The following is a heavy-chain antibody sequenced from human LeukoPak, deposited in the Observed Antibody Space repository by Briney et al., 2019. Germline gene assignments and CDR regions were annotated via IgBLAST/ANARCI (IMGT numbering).Heavy chain of an antibody. V-gene: IGHV1-24*01. J-gene: IGHJ3*01. D-gene: IGHD2-15*01. CDR3: AIPTRAFIGAFEF. CDR2: FDPEDGDA. CDR1: GYTLNELS. Sequence: ASVKVSCQVFGYTLNELSMHWVRQAPGEGLEWMGSFDPEDGDAIYAQKFQGRVTMTEETLTDTASMELSSLTSEDTAAYYCAIPTRAFIGAFEFWGRGTMVTVSS.